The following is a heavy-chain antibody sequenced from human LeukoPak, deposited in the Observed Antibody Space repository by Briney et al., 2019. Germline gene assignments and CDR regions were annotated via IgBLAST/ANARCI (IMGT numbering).Heavy chain of an antibody. CDR3: ATSRYCGYDYPIQYDY. CDR1: GYTLTELS. Sequence: ASVKVSCKVSGYTLTELSMHWVRQAPGRGLEWMGGFDPEDGETIYAQKFQGRVTMTEDTSTDTAYMELSSLRSEDTAVYYCATSRYCGYDYPIQYDYWGQGTLVTVSS. V-gene: IGHV1-24*01. J-gene: IGHJ4*02. CDR2: FDPEDGET. D-gene: IGHD5-12*01.